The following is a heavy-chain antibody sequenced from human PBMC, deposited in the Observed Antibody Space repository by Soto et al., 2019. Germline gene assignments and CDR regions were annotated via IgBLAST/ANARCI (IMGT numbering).Heavy chain of an antibody. CDR3: AAASGLRYFDWSPPTSFDY. V-gene: IGHV3-23*01. CDR2: ISGSGGST. J-gene: IGHJ4*02. CDR1: GFTFSSYA. D-gene: IGHD3-9*01. Sequence: GGSLRLSFAASGFTFSSYAMSWVLQAPGKGLEWVSAISGSGGSTYYADSVKGRFTISRDNYKNTLYLQMNSLRAEDTAVSYCAAASGLRYFDWSPPTSFDYWGQGILVNVSS.